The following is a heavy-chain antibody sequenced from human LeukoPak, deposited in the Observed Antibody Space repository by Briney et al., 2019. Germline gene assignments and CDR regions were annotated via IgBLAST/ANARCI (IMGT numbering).Heavy chain of an antibody. Sequence: PGGALRLSCAASGFTFSSYGMHWVRQAPGKGLEWEAVIWYDGSKKYYADPVKGRFTISRDNSKNTLYLQMNSLRAEDTAVYYCARDTGLDNYDFWSGYGPFDHWGQGTLVTASS. D-gene: IGHD3-3*01. CDR1: GFTFSSYG. J-gene: IGHJ4*02. V-gene: IGHV3-33*01. CDR3: ARDTGLDNYDFWSGYGPFDH. CDR2: IWYDGSKK.